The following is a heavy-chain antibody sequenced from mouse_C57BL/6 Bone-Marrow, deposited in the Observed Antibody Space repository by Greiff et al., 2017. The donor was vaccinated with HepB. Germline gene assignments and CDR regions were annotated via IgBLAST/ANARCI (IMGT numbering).Heavy chain of an antibody. CDR3: ARADPPITTVVDY. CDR1: GFNIKDYY. J-gene: IGHJ2*01. V-gene: IGHV14-2*01. CDR2: IDPEDGET. D-gene: IGHD1-1*01. Sequence: DVKLQESGAELVKPGASVKLSCTASGFNIKDYYMHWVKQRTEQGLEWIGRIDPEDGETKYAPKFQGKATITADTSSNTAYLQLSSLTSEYTAVYYCARADPPITTVVDYWGQGTTLTVSS.